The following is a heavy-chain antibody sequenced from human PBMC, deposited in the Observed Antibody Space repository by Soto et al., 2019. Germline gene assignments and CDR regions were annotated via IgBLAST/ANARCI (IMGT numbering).Heavy chain of an antibody. CDR1: GFTFSRVS. CDR2: LSSASSAT. CDR3: ARVAY. V-gene: IGHV3-21*04. Sequence: GESLKIFCEASGFTFSRVSMNWVRQVPGKGLERVAFLSSASSATWYADSVKGRFNISRDNAQKSLISQMNPLRTEDSAIYYCARVAYWGPGTQVIVSS. J-gene: IGHJ4*02.